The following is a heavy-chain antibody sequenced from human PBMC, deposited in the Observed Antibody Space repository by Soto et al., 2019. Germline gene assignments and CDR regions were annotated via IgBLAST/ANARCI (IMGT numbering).Heavy chain of an antibody. CDR3: AKDAEYSSSRVGVNWFDP. Sequence: PGGSLRLSCAASGFTFSSYGMHWVRQAPGKGLEWVAVISYDGSNKYYADSVKGRFTISRDNSKNTLYLQMNSLRAEDTAVYYCAKDAEYSSSRVGVNWFDPWGQGTLVTVSS. V-gene: IGHV3-30*18. D-gene: IGHD6-6*01. J-gene: IGHJ5*02. CDR2: ISYDGSNK. CDR1: GFTFSSYG.